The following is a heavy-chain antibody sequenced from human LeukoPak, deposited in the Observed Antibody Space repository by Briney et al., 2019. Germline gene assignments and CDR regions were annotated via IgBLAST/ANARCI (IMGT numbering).Heavy chain of an antibody. CDR1: GFAFSAHW. J-gene: IGHJ4*02. D-gene: IGHD3-22*01. V-gene: IGHV3-74*01. Sequence: GGSLRLSCAASGFAFSAHWMQWVRQAPGKGLVWVSRIKGDGSSTSYADSVKGRFTISRDNAKNTLYLQMNSLGAEDTAVYYCVRTKAISDYFYPFDCWGQGTLVTVS. CDR3: VRTKAISDYFYPFDC. CDR2: IKGDGSST.